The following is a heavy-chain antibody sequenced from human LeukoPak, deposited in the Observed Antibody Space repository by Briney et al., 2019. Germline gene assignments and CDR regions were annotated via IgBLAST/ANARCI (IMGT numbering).Heavy chain of an antibody. D-gene: IGHD3-16*01. CDR2: ISWNSINV. V-gene: IGHV3-9*01. CDR3: VKDLLGELSPSPFDY. Sequence: PGRSLTLSCAASGFTFDDCAMHWVRQTPGKGLEWVSGISWNSINVGYVDSVKGRFTISRDNAEKTLYLRMNSLRPEDTALYYCVKDLLGELSPSPFDYWGQGTRVTVSS. J-gene: IGHJ4*02. CDR1: GFTFDDCA.